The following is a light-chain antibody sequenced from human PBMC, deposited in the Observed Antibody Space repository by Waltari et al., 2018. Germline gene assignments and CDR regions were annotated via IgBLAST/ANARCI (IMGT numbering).Light chain of an antibody. Sequence: EIVLTQSPATLSLSPGDRATLSCRASQSVRNYLAWYRQKPGQAPRLLIYDASERAHGIPARFSGSGSGTDFTLTISSLEPDDFAVYYCQHRHNWPPTFTFGQGTKLEVK. CDR3: QHRHNWPPTFT. J-gene: IGKJ2*01. CDR1: QSVRNY. CDR2: DAS. V-gene: IGKV3-11*01.